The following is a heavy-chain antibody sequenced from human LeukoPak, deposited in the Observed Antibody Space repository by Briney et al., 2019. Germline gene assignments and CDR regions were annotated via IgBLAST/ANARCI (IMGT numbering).Heavy chain of an antibody. J-gene: IGHJ6*03. D-gene: IGHD3-3*01. Sequence: GGSLRLSCAASGFTFTTYSMTWVRQAPGKGPEWVSSISSTSAYVYYTASVRGRFTISRDNAKNSLYLQMDSLRAEDTAVYYCARPDYDFWSGFPGGHYMDVWGKGTTVTVSS. CDR3: ARPDYDFWSGFPGGHYMDV. CDR1: GFTFTTYS. CDR2: ISSTSAYV. V-gene: IGHV3-21*01.